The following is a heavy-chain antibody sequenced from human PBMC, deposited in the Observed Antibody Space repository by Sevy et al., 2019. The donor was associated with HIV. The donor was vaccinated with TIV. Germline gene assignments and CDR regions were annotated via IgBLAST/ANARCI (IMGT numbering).Heavy chain of an antibody. V-gene: IGHV3-64*01. CDR3: ARGFGYCSGGSCGGDAFDI. Sequence: GGSLRLSCAASGFTFSSYAMHWVRQAPGKGLEYVSAISSNGGSTYYAYSVKGRFTISRDNSKNTLYLQMGSLRAEDMAVYYCARGFGYCSGGSCGGDAFDIWGQGTMVTVSS. D-gene: IGHD2-15*01. CDR2: ISSNGGST. CDR1: GFTFSSYA. J-gene: IGHJ3*02.